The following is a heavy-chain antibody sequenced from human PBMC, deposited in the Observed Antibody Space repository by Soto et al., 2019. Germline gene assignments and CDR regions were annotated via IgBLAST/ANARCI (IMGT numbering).Heavy chain of an antibody. CDR2: ISAYNGNT. J-gene: IGHJ3*02. CDR1: GYTFTSYG. CDR3: AREESGDGARDAFDI. V-gene: IGHV1-18*01. D-gene: IGHD3-10*01. Sequence: ASVKVSCKASGYTFTSYGISWVRQAPGQGLEWMGWISAYNGNTNYAQKLQGRVTMTTDTSTSTAYMELRSLRSDDTAVYYCAREESGDGARDAFDIWGQGTMVTVSS.